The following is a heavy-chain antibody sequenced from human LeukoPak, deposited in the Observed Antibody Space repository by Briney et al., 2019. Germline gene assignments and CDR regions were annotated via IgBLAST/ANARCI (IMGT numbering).Heavy chain of an antibody. Sequence: SETLSLTCTVSGVSISDYYWNWIRQPPGKGLDWIGYISYLGNTNYSPSLKSRITMSVDTSNTQFSLRLNSVTAADTAVYYCASYALGWYKIDFWGQGVLVTVSS. D-gene: IGHD6-19*01. CDR2: ISYLGNT. CDR1: GVSISDYY. J-gene: IGHJ4*02. CDR3: ASYALGWYKIDF. V-gene: IGHV4-59*01.